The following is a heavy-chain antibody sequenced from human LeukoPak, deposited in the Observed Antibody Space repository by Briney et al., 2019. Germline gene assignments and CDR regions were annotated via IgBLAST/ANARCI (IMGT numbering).Heavy chain of an antibody. J-gene: IGHJ6*02. V-gene: IGHV4-59*01. CDR2: IHYSGST. CDR3: ARDFLGLKSYGMDV. D-gene: IGHD2/OR15-2a*01. Sequence: SETLSLTCSVSGGSISSYYWNWIRQPPGKGLEWVGYIHYSGSTNYNPSLNSRVTISIDMSQNQFSLNLTSVTAADTAVYYCARDFLGLKSYGMDVWGQGTTVTVSS. CDR1: GGSISSYY.